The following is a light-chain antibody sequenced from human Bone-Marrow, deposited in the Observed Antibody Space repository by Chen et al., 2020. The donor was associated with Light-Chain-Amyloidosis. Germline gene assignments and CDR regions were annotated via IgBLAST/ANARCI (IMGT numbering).Light chain of an antibody. J-gene: IGKJ3*01. Sequence: EIVMTQSPATLSVSPGERATLSCRASQSINYKLAWYQHKPGQAPRLLIYGASTRATGIPASLSGSGSGTEFTLTISSMESEDVAINYWQQYQNWPGTFGPGTKVDIK. CDR2: GAS. CDR1: QSINYK. V-gene: IGKV3-15*01. CDR3: QQYQNWPGT.